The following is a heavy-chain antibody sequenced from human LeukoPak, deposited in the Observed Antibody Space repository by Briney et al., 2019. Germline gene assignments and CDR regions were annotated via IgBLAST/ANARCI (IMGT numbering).Heavy chain of an antibody. D-gene: IGHD6-19*01. Sequence: PGGSLRLSCAASGFTFSSYAMSWVRQAPRKGLEWVSAISGSGGSTYYADSVKGRFTISRDNSKNTLYLQMNSLRAEDTAVYYCAKSPSYSSGWYDYWGQGTLVTVSS. CDR3: AKSPSYSSGWYDY. J-gene: IGHJ4*02. V-gene: IGHV3-23*01. CDR1: GFTFSSYA. CDR2: ISGSGGST.